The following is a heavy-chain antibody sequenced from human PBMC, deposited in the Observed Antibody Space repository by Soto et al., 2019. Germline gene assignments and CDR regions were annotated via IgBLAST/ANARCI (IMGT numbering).Heavy chain of an antibody. CDR2: ISYDGSNK. CDR3: ARDGPLVHFGVVIIPYYYGMDV. J-gene: IGHJ6*02. CDR1: GFTFSSYA. Sequence: GGSLRLSCAASGFTFSSYAMHWVRQAPGKGLEWVAVISYDGSNKYYADSVKGRFTISRDNSKNTLYLQMNSLRAEDTAVYYCARDGPLVHFGVVIIPYYYGMDVWGQGTTVTVSS. D-gene: IGHD3-3*01. V-gene: IGHV3-30-3*01.